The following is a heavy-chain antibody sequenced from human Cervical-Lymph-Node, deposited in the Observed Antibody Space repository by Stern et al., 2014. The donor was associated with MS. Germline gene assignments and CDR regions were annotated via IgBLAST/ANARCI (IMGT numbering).Heavy chain of an antibody. CDR2: IFPGGSDI. V-gene: IGHV5-51*01. Sequence: VQLXXXGPEVKRPGESLKISCQASGYTFTSYWIGWVRQMPGKGLEWIAIIFPGGSDIRYSPSFQGQVTISADKSSSTAYLQWNNLKASDTAIYYCARQRYFDYWGQGTLVTVSS. J-gene: IGHJ4*02. CDR3: ARQRYFDY. CDR1: GYTFTSYW.